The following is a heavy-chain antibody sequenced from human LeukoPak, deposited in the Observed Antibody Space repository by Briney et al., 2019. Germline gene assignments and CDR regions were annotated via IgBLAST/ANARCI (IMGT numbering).Heavy chain of an antibody. V-gene: IGHV4-59*01. CDR3: ARDIVGVTRAFGY. Sequence: SETLSLTCTVSGGSISSYYWSWIRQPPGKGLEWIGYIYYSGSTNYSPSLKSRVTISVDTSKNQFSLKLSSVTAADTAVYYCARDIVGVTRAFGYWGQGTLATVSS. CDR1: GGSISSYY. J-gene: IGHJ4*02. D-gene: IGHD1-26*01. CDR2: IYYSGST.